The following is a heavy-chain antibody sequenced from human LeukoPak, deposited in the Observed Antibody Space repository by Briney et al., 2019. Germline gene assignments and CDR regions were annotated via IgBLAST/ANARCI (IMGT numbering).Heavy chain of an antibody. J-gene: IGHJ4*02. CDR3: ARDWVEDTAMVSFLPDY. V-gene: IGHV4-39*07. Sequence: ASETLSLTCTVSGGSISSSSYYWDWIRQPPGKGLEWIGSIYYSGSTYYNPSLKSRVTISVDTSKNQFSLKLSSVTAADTAVYYCARDWVEDTAMVSFLPDYWGQGTLVTVSS. CDR1: GGSISSSSYY. D-gene: IGHD5-18*01. CDR2: IYYSGST.